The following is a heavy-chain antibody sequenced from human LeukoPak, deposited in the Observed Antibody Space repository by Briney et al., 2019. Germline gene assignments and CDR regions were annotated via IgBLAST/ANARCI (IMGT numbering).Heavy chain of an antibody. Sequence: GASVKVSCKASGYTFTGYYMHWVRQAPGQGLEWMGWINPNSGGTNYAQKFQGRVTMTRDTSISTAYMELSRLRSDDTAVYYCARAWDYYDSSGYPEGYFDYWGQGTLVTVSS. J-gene: IGHJ4*02. CDR3: ARAWDYYDSSGYPEGYFDY. CDR1: GYTFTGYY. CDR2: INPNSGGT. V-gene: IGHV1-2*02. D-gene: IGHD3-22*01.